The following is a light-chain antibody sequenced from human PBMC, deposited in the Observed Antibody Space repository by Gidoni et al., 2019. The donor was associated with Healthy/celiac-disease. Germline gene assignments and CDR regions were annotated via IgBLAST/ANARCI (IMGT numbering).Light chain of an antibody. J-gene: IGKJ3*01. CDR1: QHRSNY. Sequence: DIQMTQFPSSLSASVGDRVTITCQASQHRSNYLNWYQPKPRTAHKLLIYDASNLETVVPSRFSGSGSGTDFTFTISSLQPEDIATYYCQQYDNLPRGFTFXPXTKVDIK. CDR3: QQYDNLPRGFT. V-gene: IGKV1-33*01. CDR2: DAS.